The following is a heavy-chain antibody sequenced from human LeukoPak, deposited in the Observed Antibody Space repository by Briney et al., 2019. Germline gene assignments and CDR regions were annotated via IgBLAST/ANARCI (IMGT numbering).Heavy chain of an antibody. D-gene: IGHD2-21*02. V-gene: IGHV4-4*02. CDR3: AREYVVVVTAWFDP. CDR2: IYHSGST. Sequence: SGTLSLTCAVSGGSISSSNWWSWVRQPPGKGLEWIGEIYHSGSTNYNPSLKSRVTISVDKSKNQFSLKLSSVTAADTAVYYCAREYVVVVTAWFDPWGQGTLVTVSS. CDR1: GGSISSSNW. J-gene: IGHJ5*02.